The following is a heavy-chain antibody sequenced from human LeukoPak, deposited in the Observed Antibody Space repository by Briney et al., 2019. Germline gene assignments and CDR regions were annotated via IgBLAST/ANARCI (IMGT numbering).Heavy chain of an antibody. Sequence: PGGSLRPSCAASGFSLSNYGMHWVRQAPGKGLEWVAVISYDGSNKYYADSVKGRFTISRDNSKNTLYLQMNSLRAEDTAVYYCAKDAMAMVRGVITDWGQGTLVTVSS. CDR2: ISYDGSNK. V-gene: IGHV3-30*18. CDR3: AKDAMAMVRGVITD. D-gene: IGHD3-10*01. CDR1: GFSLSNYG. J-gene: IGHJ4*02.